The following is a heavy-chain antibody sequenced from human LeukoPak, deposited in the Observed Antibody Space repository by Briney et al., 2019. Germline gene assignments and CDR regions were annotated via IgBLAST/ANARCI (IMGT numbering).Heavy chain of an antibody. CDR3: ARDSGYSGYSDY. Sequence: PGGSLRLSCAASGFTFSDYYMSWIRQVPGKGLEWVSYISSSSYTDYADSVKGRFTISRDNAKNSLNLQMNSLRAEDTAVYYCARDSGYSGYSDYWGQGTLVTVSS. J-gene: IGHJ4*02. D-gene: IGHD5-12*01. V-gene: IGHV3-11*05. CDR1: GFTFSDYY. CDR2: ISSSSYT.